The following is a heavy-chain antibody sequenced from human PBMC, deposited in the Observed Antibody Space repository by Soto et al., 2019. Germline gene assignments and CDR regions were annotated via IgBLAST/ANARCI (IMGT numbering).Heavy chain of an antibody. CDR2: ISESGST. CDR3: ARELRARFDP. CDR1: GGVISSGGSA. V-gene: IGHV4-30-2*01. D-gene: IGHD3-3*01. J-gene: IGHJ5*02. Sequence: SESQSPTWALAGGVISSGGSAWSWIRETSGKGMEWIGYISESGSTNYNKSLKSRVTISGDRSKNHVSLRVTSVTAADTAIYYCARELRARFDPWGQGILVTVS.